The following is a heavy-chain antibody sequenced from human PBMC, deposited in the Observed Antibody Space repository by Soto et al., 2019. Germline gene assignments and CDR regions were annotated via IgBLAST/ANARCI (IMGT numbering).Heavy chain of an antibody. V-gene: IGHV1-8*01. CDR1: GYPFTSYH. D-gene: IGHD6-19*01. J-gene: IGHJ5*02. CDR3: ARGRFISNGYASGWYIAP. CDR2: MNPDSGST. Sequence: ASVNVSCKPSGYPFTSYHVNWVRQAPGQGLAWMGWMNPDSGSTDYALKFQGRLTMTRNTSMSTAYLELRSLTSEDTAIYYCARGRFISNGYASGWYIAPWGQGTQATESS.